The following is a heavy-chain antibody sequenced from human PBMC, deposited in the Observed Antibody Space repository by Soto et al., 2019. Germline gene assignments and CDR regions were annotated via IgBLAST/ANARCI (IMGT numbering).Heavy chain of an antibody. J-gene: IGHJ4*02. CDR2: ITSNGDST. V-gene: IGHV3-23*01. CDR1: GFDFNKYA. Sequence: GGSLRLSCAAFGFDFNKYAMTWVRQAPGKGLQWVSSITSNGDSTYYADSVKGRFTTSRDNSKNTLYLQMNSLRADDTAVFYCAKDSPSYTSSPFYFDSWGQGTLVTVS. CDR3: AKDSPSYTSSPFYFDS. D-gene: IGHD2-2*02.